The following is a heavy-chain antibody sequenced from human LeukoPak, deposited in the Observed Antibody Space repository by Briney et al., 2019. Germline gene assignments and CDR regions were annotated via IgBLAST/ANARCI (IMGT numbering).Heavy chain of an antibody. CDR3: ARATSDSLGYYYYGMDV. CDR2: IYYSGST. V-gene: IGHV4-59*01. J-gene: IGHJ6*02. D-gene: IGHD2-15*01. Sequence: SETLSLTCTVSGGSISSYYWSWIRQPPGKGLEWIGYIYYSGSTNYNPSLKSRVTISVDTSKNQFSLKLSSVTAADTAVYYCARATSDSLGYYYYGMDVWGQGTTVTVSS. CDR1: GGSISSYY.